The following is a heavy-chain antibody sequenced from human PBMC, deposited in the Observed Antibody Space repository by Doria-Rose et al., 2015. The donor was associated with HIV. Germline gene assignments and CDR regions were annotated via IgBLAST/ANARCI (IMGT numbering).Heavy chain of an antibody. J-gene: IGHJ4*02. CDR3: ASQWERSSFDY. Sequence: QVQLVQSGSEVKKPGSSVKVSCKASGGTFSSYTISWVRQAPGQGLEWMGRIIPILDIVNYALRFQGRVTITEDESTSTAYMELSSLRSEDTAIYYCASQWERSSFDYWGQGTLVTVSS. CDR2: IIPILDIV. D-gene: IGHD1-26*01. V-gene: IGHV1-69*02. CDR1: GGTFSSYT.